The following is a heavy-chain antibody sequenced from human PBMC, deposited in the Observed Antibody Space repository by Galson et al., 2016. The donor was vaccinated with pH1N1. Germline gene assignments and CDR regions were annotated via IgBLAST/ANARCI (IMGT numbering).Heavy chain of an antibody. D-gene: IGHD4-17*01. Sequence: SLRLSCAASGFTFSRYWMSWVRQAPGKGLEWVANIKQDGSEKNYVDSVKGRFTVSRDNAKNSLYLQMNSLRGGDTALYYCARDWGFLSVTTSAFHMWGQGTMVTVSS. CDR3: ARDWGFLSVTTSAFHM. CDR1: GFTFSRYW. J-gene: IGHJ3*02. V-gene: IGHV3-7*03. CDR2: IKQDGSEK.